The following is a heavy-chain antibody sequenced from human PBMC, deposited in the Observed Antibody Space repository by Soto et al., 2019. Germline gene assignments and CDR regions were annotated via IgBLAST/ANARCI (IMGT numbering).Heavy chain of an antibody. J-gene: IGHJ4*02. CDR3: AKGVVEDGYGSLDY. Sequence: EVQLVESGGGLVQPGRSLRLSCAASGFTFDDYAMHWVRQAPGKGLEWVSGISWNSGSIGYADSVKGRFTISRDNAKNSLYLQMNSLRAEDTALYYCAKGVVEDGYGSLDYWGQGTLVTVSS. V-gene: IGHV3-9*01. D-gene: IGHD3-10*01. CDR1: GFTFDDYA. CDR2: ISWNSGSI.